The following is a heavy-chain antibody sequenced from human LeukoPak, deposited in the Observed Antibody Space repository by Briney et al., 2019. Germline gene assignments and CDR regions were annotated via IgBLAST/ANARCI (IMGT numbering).Heavy chain of an antibody. V-gene: IGHV3-30*04. CDR3: ARDAPIGSGSRFDY. CDR1: GFTFSSYA. Sequence: GGSLRLSCAASGFTFSSYAMHWVRQAPGKGLEWVAVISYDGSNKYYADSVKGRFTISRDNSKNTLYLQMNSLRAEDTAVYYCARDAPIGSGSRFDYWGQGTLVTVSS. D-gene: IGHD3-10*01. J-gene: IGHJ4*02. CDR2: ISYDGSNK.